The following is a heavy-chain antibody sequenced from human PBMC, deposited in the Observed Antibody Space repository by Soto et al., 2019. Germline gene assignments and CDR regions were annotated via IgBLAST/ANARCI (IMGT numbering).Heavy chain of an antibody. J-gene: IGHJ6*02. CDR1: GGSVSSGSYY. CDR2: IYYSGST. D-gene: IGHD5-18*01. Sequence: SETLSLTCTVSGGSVSSGSYYWSWIRQPPGKGLEWIGYIYYSGSTNYNPSLKSRVTISVDTSKNQFSLKLSSVTAADTAVYYCARDETRGYSYGYYYYYGMDVWGQGTTVTVSS. CDR3: ARDETRGYSYGYYYYYGMDV. V-gene: IGHV4-61*01.